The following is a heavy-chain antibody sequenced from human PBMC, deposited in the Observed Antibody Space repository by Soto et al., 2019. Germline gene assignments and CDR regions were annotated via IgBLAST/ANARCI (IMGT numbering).Heavy chain of an antibody. CDR2: IYSGGST. CDR1: GFTVSSNY. CDR3: ARDLNRYDSRGY. D-gene: IGHD3-22*01. V-gene: IGHV3-53*01. Sequence: GGSLRLSCAASGFTVSSNYMSWVRQAPGKGLEWVSVIYSGGSTYYADSVKGRFTISRDNSKNTLYLQMNSLRAEDTAVYYCARDLNRYDSRGYWGQGTLVTVSS. J-gene: IGHJ4*02.